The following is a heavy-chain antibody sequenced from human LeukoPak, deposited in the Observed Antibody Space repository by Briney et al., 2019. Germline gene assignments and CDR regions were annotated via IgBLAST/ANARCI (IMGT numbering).Heavy chain of an antibody. V-gene: IGHV4-39*07. J-gene: IGHJ4*02. CDR2: IYSSGSA. Sequence: SETLSLTCTVSGDSISSSDYYWGWIRQPPGKGLECIGIIYSSGSAYYNPSLRSRVIVSTDTSKNQFSLKLSSVTAADTAVYYCALYTYGFHFPFDYWGQGSLVTVSS. CDR1: GDSISSSDYY. D-gene: IGHD5-18*01. CDR3: ALYTYGFHFPFDY.